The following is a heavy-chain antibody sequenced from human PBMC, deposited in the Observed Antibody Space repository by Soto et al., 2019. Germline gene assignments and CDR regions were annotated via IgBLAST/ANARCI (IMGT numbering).Heavy chain of an antibody. Sequence: QVQLQESGPGLVKPSQTLSLTCTVSGGSISSGDYYWIWIRQPPGKGLEWIGYIYYSGRTYYNPSLYSQLPIPVNTSKNQFSLKLSSVTAADTAVYYCAREVGYCSGGSCYSVSRGTQYAFDIWGQGTMVTVSS. D-gene: IGHD2-15*01. CDR1: GGSISSGDYY. V-gene: IGHV4-30-4*01. CDR3: AREVGYCSGGSCYSVSRGTQYAFDI. J-gene: IGHJ3*02. CDR2: IYYSGRT.